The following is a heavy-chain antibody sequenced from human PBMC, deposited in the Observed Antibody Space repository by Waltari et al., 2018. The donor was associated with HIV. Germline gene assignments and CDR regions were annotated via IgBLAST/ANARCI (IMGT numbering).Heavy chain of an antibody. CDR3: ARLGVNYSSSGYGTDWFDP. D-gene: IGHD6-6*01. V-gene: IGHV4-34*01. J-gene: IGHJ5*02. Sequence: QVQLQQWGAGLLKPSETLSLTCAVYGGSFSGYYWSWIRQPPGKGPEWIGEINHSGSTNYNPSLKSRGTISVDTSKNQFSRKLSSVTAADTAVYYCARLGVNYSSSGYGTDWFDPWGQGTLVTVSS. CDR2: INHSGST. CDR1: GGSFSGYY.